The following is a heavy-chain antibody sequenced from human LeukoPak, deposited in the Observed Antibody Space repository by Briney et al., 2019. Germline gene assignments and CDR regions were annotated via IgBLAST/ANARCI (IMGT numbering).Heavy chain of an antibody. Sequence: GGSLRLTCAASGFTVSNNYMSWVRQAPGEGLEGVSILYTGGTTYYADSVKGRFTISRDNSKNTLYLEMNSLRAEDTAVYYCARDGDGYNFGSDYWGQGTLVTVSS. CDR1: GFTVSNNY. CDR3: ARDGDGYNFGSDY. J-gene: IGHJ4*02. CDR2: LYTGGTT. D-gene: IGHD5-24*01. V-gene: IGHV3-66*01.